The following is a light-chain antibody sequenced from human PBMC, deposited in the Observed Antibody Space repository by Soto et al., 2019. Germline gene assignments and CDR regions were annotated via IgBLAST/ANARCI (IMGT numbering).Light chain of an antibody. Sequence: QSALTQPASVSGSPGQSITISCTGTISGVGGYNFVSWYQQYPGKAPKLMICDVSNRPPGVSNRLSCSKSGNTASLTISWLQGEEEADYYCSSFTGSNYVFGTGTKVTVL. CDR3: SSFTGSNYV. CDR1: ISGVGGYNF. CDR2: DVS. V-gene: IGLV2-14*03. J-gene: IGLJ1*01.